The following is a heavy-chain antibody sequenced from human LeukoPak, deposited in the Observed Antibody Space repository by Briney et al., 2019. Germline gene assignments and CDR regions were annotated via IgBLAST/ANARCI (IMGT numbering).Heavy chain of an antibody. CDR3: TRGSIAYYYMDV. CDR1: GGSISGSFYY. Sequence: SETLSLTCTVSGGSISGSFYYWGWIRQSPGREMEWIASMFHGGSTYYNPSLEGRVTISVDTSKNQFSLKLSSVTAADTAVYYCTRGSIAYYYMDVWGKGTTVTISS. J-gene: IGHJ6*03. V-gene: IGHV4-39*07. D-gene: IGHD3-22*01. CDR2: MFHGGST.